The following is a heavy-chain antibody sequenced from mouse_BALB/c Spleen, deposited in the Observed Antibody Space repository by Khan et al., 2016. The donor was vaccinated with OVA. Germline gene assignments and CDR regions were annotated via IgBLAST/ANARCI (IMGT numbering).Heavy chain of an antibody. CDR2: ITPSNGYT. J-gene: IGHJ3*01. CDR3: VRDGAYHRNDGWFAY. D-gene: IGHD2-14*01. CDR1: GYTFTSYT. Sequence: QVQLQQSGAELARPGASVKMSCKASGYTFTSYTIHWIKERPGQGLEWIGYITPSNGYTNYNQKFKDKATLTTAKSSTTAYLQLSSLTSDDSAVYNCVRDGAYHRNDGWFAYWGQGTLVTVSA. V-gene: IGHV1-4*01.